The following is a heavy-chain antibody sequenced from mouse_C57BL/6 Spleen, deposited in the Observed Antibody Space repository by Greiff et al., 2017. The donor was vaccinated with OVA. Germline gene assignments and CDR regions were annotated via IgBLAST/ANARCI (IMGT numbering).Heavy chain of an antibody. V-gene: IGHV5-4*03. CDR3: ARGEDYSNFAY. Sequence: DVKLVESGGGLVKPGGSLKLSCAASGFTFSSYAMSWVRQTPEKRLEWVATISDGGSYTYYPDNVKGRFTISRDNAKNNLYLQMSHLKSEDTAMYYCARGEDYSNFAYWGQGTLVTVSA. D-gene: IGHD2-5*01. J-gene: IGHJ3*01. CDR1: GFTFSSYA. CDR2: ISDGGSYT.